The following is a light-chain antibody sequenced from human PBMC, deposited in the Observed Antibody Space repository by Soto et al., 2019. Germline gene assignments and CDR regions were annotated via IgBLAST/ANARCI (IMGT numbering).Light chain of an antibody. CDR2: GAS. CDR1: QSISDT. Sequence: EIVMTQSPATLSVSPEGRATLSCRASQSISDTLAWYQQKPGQAPRLLIYGASTRATGIPARFSGSGSGTEFTLIISSLQSEDFAVYYCQQYNNWPLTFGGGTKVDIK. V-gene: IGKV3-15*01. J-gene: IGKJ4*01. CDR3: QQYNNWPLT.